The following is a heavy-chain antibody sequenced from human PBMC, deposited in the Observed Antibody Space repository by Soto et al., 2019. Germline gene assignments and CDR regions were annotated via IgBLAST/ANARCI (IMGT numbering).Heavy chain of an antibody. CDR1: GFTFSGYA. V-gene: IGHV3-30-3*01. CDR2: ISYDGSNK. CDR3: ARDYGGNSDVHDDAFDI. D-gene: IGHD4-17*01. J-gene: IGHJ3*02. Sequence: QVQLVESGGGVVQPGRSLRLSCAASGFTFSGYAMHWVRQAPGKGLEWVAVISYDGSNKYYADSVKGRFTISRDNSKNTLYLQMNSLRAEDTAVYYCARDYGGNSDVHDDAFDIWGQGTMVTVSS.